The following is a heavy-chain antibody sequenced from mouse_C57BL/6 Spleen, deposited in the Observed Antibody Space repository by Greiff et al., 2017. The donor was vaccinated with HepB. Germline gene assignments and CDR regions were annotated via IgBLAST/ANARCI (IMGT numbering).Heavy chain of an antibody. CDR2: IYPGDGDI. Sequence: VQLQQSGPELVKPGASVKISCTASGYAFSSSWMNWVKQRPGKGLEWIGRIYPGDGDINYNGKFKGKVTLTADKSSSTAYMQLSSLTSEDSAVYFCARLIPNYCNDVLYAMDYWGQGTSVTVSS. CDR3: ARLIPNYCNDVLYAMDY. CDR1: GYAFSSSW. V-gene: IGHV1-82*01. J-gene: IGHJ4*01. D-gene: IGHD2-12*01.